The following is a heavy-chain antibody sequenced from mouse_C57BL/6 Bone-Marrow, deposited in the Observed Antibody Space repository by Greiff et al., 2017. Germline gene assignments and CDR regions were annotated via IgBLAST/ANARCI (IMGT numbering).Heavy chain of an antibody. CDR1: GYTFTSYW. Sequence: QVQLQQSGAELVKPGASVKLSCKASGYTFTSYWMHWVKQRPGQGLEWIGMIHPNSGSTNYNEKFKSKATLTVDKSSSTAYMQLSSLTSEDSAVYYCARWLYYYAMDYWGQGTSVTVSS. D-gene: IGHD2-2*01. CDR2: IHPNSGST. V-gene: IGHV1-64*01. J-gene: IGHJ4*01. CDR3: ARWLYYYAMDY.